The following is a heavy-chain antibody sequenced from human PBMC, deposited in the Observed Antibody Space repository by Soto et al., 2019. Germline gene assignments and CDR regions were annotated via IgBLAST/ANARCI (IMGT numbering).Heavy chain of an antibody. CDR2: IYYSGST. D-gene: IGHD2-15*01. Sequence: QVQLQESGPGLVKPSQTLSLTCTVSGGSIRSGVYYWSWIRQHPGKGLEWIGDIYYSGSTYYNPSLKSRVTLSVDTSKNQFSLRLSSVTAADTAVYYCARALTGYSVSIWFDPWGQGTLVPVSA. J-gene: IGHJ5*02. V-gene: IGHV4-31*03. CDR3: ARALTGYSVSIWFDP. CDR1: GGSIRSGVYY.